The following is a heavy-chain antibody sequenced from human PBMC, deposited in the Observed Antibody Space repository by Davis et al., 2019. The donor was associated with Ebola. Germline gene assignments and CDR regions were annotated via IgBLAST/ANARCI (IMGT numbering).Heavy chain of an antibody. Sequence: MPSETLSLTCTVSGGSISSGGYYWSWIRQHPGKGLEWIGYIYYSGSTNYNPSLKSRVTISVDTSKNQFSLKLSSVTAADTAVYYCARAPLWFGELSLLYFDYWGQGTLVTVSS. CDR3: ARAPLWFGELSLLYFDY. D-gene: IGHD3-10*01. J-gene: IGHJ4*02. CDR1: GGSISSGGYY. V-gene: IGHV4-61*08. CDR2: IYYSGST.